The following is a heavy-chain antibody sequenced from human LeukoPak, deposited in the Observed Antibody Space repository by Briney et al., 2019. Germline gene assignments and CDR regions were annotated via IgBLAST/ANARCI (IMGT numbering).Heavy chain of an antibody. CDR2: ISPYNGNT. D-gene: IGHD2-2*01. Sequence: ASVKVSCKASGYTFPSCAISWVRQAPGHGLEWMGWISPYNGNTNYAQKFQGRVTMTTDTSTSTAHLELRSLRSEDTAVYYCAAASGYCSSTSCSPSLSYYYYMDVWGKGTTVTVSS. CDR1: GYTFPSCA. V-gene: IGHV1-18*01. CDR3: AAASGYCSSTSCSPSLSYYYYMDV. J-gene: IGHJ6*03.